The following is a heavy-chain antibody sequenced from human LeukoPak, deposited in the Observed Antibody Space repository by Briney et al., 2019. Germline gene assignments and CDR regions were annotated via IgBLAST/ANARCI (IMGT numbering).Heavy chain of an antibody. CDR3: AREGVVAATRFVYDY. D-gene: IGHD2-15*01. V-gene: IGHV4-30-4*08. J-gene: IGHJ4*02. CDR2: IYYSGST. Sequence: SQTLSLTCTVSGGSISSGDYYWSWIRQPPGKGLEWIGYIYYSGSTYYNPSLKSRFTISVDTSKNQFSLKLTSVTAADTAVYYCAREGVVAATRFVYDYWGQGTLVTVSS. CDR1: GGSISSGDYY.